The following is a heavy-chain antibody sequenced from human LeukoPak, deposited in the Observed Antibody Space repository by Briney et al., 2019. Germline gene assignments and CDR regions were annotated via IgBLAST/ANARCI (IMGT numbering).Heavy chain of an antibody. CDR1: GGSISSYY. V-gene: IGHV4-59*12. CDR2: IYYSGST. CDR3: ARQYCSSTSCYLYYYYYGMDV. Sequence: SETLSLTCTVSGGSISSYYWSWIRQPPGKGLEWIGYIYYSGSTNYNPSLKSRVTISVDTSKNQFSLKLSSVTAADTAVYYCARQYCSSTSCYLYYYYYGMDVWGQGTTVTVSS. D-gene: IGHD2-2*01. J-gene: IGHJ6*02.